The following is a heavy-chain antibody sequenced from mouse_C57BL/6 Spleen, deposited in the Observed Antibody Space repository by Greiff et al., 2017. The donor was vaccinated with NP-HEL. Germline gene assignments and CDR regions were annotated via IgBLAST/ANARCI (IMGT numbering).Heavy chain of an antibody. V-gene: IGHV1-82*01. CDR1: GYAFSSSW. CDR2: IYPGDGDT. J-gene: IGHJ2*01. CDR3: AREGGARYDFYYLDY. Sequence: QVHVKQSGPELVKPGASVKISCKASGYAFSSSWMNWVKQRPGKGLEWIGRIYPGDGDTNDKGKFKGKATLTAVKSSSTAYMQRSSLTSKDSAVYCCAREGGARYDFYYLDYWGQGTTLTVAS. D-gene: IGHD2-12*01.